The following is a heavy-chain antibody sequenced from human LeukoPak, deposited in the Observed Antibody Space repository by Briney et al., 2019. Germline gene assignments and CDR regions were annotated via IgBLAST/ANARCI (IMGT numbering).Heavy chain of an antibody. Sequence: PGGSLRLSCAASGCIFSSYSMNWVRQAPGKGLEWVSYISSGSSSIYYADSVKGRFTISRDNAKNSLYLQMNSLRAEDTAVYYCARLHYSGYPIDYWGQGTLVTVSS. CDR2: ISSGSSSI. V-gene: IGHV3-48*04. J-gene: IGHJ4*02. D-gene: IGHD5-12*01. CDR3: ARLHYSGYPIDY. CDR1: GCIFSSYS.